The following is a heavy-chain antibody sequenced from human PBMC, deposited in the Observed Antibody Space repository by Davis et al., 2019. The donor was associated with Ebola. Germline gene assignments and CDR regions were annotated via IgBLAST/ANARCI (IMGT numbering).Heavy chain of an antibody. J-gene: IGHJ6*02. CDR1: GFTFSSYG. D-gene: IGHD3-10*01. Sequence: SLKISCAASGFTFSSYGMHWVRQAPGKGLEWVAVIWYDGSNKYYADSVKGRFTISRDNSKNTLYLQMNSLRAEDTAVYYCARDALYYGSGSYYGSFGDVWGQGTTVTVSS. CDR3: ARDALYYGSGSYYGSFGDV. V-gene: IGHV3-33*01. CDR2: IWYDGSNK.